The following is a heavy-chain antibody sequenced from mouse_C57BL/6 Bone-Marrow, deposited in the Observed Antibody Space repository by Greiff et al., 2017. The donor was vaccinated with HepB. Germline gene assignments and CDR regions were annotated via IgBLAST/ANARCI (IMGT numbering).Heavy chain of an antibody. D-gene: IGHD4-1*01. J-gene: IGHJ4*01. CDR2: INPNNGGT. CDR1: GYTFTDYN. CDR3: ARRGGGTHYYAMDY. V-gene: IGHV1-18*01. Sequence: VQLQQSGPELVKPGASVKIPCKASGYTFTDYNMDWVKQTHGKSLEWIGDINPNNGGTIYNQKFKGKATLTVDKSSSTAYMELRSLTSEDTAVYYCARRGGGTHYYAMDYWGQGTSVTVSS.